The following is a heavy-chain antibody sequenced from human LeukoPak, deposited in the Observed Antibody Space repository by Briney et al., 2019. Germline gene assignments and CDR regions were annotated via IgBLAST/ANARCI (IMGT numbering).Heavy chain of an antibody. J-gene: IGHJ5*02. CDR2: MYPNSGNT. CDR1: GYTFTSYD. D-gene: IGHD1-1*01. Sequence: ASVKVSCKASGYTFTSYDINWVRQATGQGLEWMGWMYPNSGNTGYAQKFQGRVTMTRNTSISTAYMELSSLRSEDTAVYYCARLEPGAGKFWFDPWGQGTLVTVSS. CDR3: ARLEPGAGKFWFDP. V-gene: IGHV1-8*01.